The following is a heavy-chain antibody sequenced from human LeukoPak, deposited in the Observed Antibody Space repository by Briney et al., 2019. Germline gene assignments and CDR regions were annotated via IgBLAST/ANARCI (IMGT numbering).Heavy chain of an antibody. Sequence: GGSLRLSCAASGFAFSTYAMNWVRQAPGKGLEWVSAISGSGGITFYADSVKGRFTISRDNSKDTLYLQVNSLRAEDTALYYCATGMDNYDSSGYYSYFQHWGQGTLVTVSS. D-gene: IGHD3-22*01. CDR3: ATGMDNYDSSGYYSYFQH. CDR1: GFAFSTYA. CDR2: ISGSGGIT. V-gene: IGHV3-23*01. J-gene: IGHJ1*01.